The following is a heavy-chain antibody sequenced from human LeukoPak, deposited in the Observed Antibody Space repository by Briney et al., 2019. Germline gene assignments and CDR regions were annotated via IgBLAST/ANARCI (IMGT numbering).Heavy chain of an antibody. Sequence: GASVKVSCKASGYTFTSYDINWVRQATGQGLEWMGWMNPNSGNTGYAQKFQGRVTITRNTSISTAYMELSSLRSEDTAVYYCARSYGSGRKYNWFDPWGQGTLVTVSS. CDR1: GYTFTSYD. D-gene: IGHD3-10*01. V-gene: IGHV1-8*03. J-gene: IGHJ5*02. CDR2: MNPNSGNT. CDR3: ARSYGSGRKYNWFDP.